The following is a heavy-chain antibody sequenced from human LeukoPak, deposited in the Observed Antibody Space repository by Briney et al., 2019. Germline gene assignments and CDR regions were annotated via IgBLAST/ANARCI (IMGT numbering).Heavy chain of an antibody. D-gene: IGHD3-10*01. J-gene: IGHJ6*02. CDR2: ISAYNGNT. CDR3: ARRFGEFGYYYYGMDV. Sequence: ASVKVSCKASGYTFTSYGISWVRQAPGQGLEWMGWISAYNGNTNYAQKPQGRVTMTTDTSTSTAYMELRSLRSDDTAVYYCARRFGEFGYYYYGMDVWGQGTTVTVSS. CDR1: GYTFTSYG. V-gene: IGHV1-18*01.